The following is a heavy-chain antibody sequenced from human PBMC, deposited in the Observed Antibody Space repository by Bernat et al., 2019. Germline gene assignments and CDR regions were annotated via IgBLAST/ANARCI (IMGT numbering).Heavy chain of an antibody. CDR1: GYTFTGYY. CDR3: GRGDRNVQQLVAFDP. V-gene: IGHV1-2*02. CDR2: INPNSGGT. Sequence: QVQLVQSGAEVKKPGASVKVSCKASGYTFTGYYMHWVRQAPGQGLEWMGWINPNSGGTNYAKKCKGVVTWTRETSISTGYMRLGRPGADDTAVYDCGRGDRNVQQLVAFDPWGQGTLVTVSS. J-gene: IGHJ5*02. D-gene: IGHD6-6*01.